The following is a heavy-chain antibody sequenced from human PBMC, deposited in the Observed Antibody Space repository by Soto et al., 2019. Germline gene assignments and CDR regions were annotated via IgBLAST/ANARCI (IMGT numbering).Heavy chain of an antibody. CDR1: GFTFSSYA. Sequence: EVQLLESGGGLVQPGGSLRLSCAASGFTFSSYAMSWVRQAPGKGLEWVSAISSSGSSTYYADSVKGRFTISRDNSKNTPYLQMNSLRAEDTAVYYWATDTSTWYGGLDYYARDVWGQGTTVTVS. CDR3: ATDTSTWYGGLDYYARDV. CDR2: ISSSGSST. D-gene: IGHD6-13*01. J-gene: IGHJ6*02. V-gene: IGHV3-23*01.